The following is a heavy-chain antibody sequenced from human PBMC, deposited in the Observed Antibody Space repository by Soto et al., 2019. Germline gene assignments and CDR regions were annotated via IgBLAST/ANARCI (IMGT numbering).Heavy chain of an antibody. Sequence: PGGSLRLSCAVSGFICSSYDMSWVRQAPGKGLEWVSTILVGGSTHYEDSVKGRFTISRDTSKNTVYLQMSSLTAGDTAFYYCAKATATSGGAFEIYGQGTMVTV. CDR2: ILVGGST. CDR1: GFICSSYD. J-gene: IGHJ3*02. CDR3: AKATATSGGAFEI. V-gene: IGHV3-23*01. D-gene: IGHD3-16*01.